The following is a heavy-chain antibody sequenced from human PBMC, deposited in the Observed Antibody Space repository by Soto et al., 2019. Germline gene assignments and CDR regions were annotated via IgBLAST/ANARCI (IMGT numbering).Heavy chain of an antibody. D-gene: IGHD1-26*01. CDR1: GGSISSGGYS. CDR2: IYYSGST. CDR3: ARTLVGPSNLDY. Sequence: SETLSLTCAVSGGSISSGGYSWSWIRQPPGKGLEWIGYIYYSGSTNYNPSLKSRVTISVDTSKNQFSLKLSSVTTADTAVYYCARTLVGPSNLDYWGQGTLVTVSS. J-gene: IGHJ4*02. V-gene: IGHV4-61*08.